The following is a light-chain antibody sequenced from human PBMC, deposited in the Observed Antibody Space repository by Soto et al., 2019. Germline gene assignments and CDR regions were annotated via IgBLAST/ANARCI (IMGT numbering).Light chain of an antibody. V-gene: IGLV2-23*02. CDR3: CSYAGSSTLI. CDR1: SSDVGSYSL. CDR2: EVS. Sequence: QSALTQPASVSGSPGQSITISCTGTSSDVGSYSLVSWFQQHPDKAPKLLIFEVSERPSGVSHRFSGSKSGNTASLTISGLQAEDEADYYCCSYAGSSTLIFGGGTKVTVL. J-gene: IGLJ2*01.